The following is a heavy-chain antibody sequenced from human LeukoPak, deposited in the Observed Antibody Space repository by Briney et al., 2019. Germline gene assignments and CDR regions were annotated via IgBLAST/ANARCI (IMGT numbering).Heavy chain of an antibody. J-gene: IGHJ4*02. CDR3: AKGAYGAGSYLFEY. V-gene: IGHV4-59*11. Sequence: SETLSLTCTVSGGSISSHYWSWIRQPPGKGLEWIAYIYYNGNTNYNPSLMSRVTISVDTSKSQFSLKLSSVTAADTAVYYCAKGAYGAGSYLFEYWGQGTLVTVPS. D-gene: IGHD3-10*01. CDR1: GGSISSHY. CDR2: IYYNGNT.